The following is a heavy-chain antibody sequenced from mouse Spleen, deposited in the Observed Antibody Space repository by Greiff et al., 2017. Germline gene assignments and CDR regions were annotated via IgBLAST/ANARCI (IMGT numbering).Heavy chain of an antibody. Sequence: EVQVVESGGGLVQSGRSLRLSCATSGFTFSDFYMEWVRQAPGKGLEWIGASRTKANDYTTEYSASVKGRFIVSRDTSQSILYLQMNALRAEDTAIYYCAREQANWDWYFDVWGTGTTVTVSS. CDR2: SRTKANDYTT. CDR3: AREQANWDWYFDV. V-gene: IGHV7-1*01. D-gene: IGHD4-1*01. J-gene: IGHJ1*03. CDR1: GFTFSDFY.